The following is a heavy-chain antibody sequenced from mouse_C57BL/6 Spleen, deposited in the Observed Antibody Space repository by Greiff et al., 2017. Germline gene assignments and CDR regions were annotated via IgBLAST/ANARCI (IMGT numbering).Heavy chain of an antibody. V-gene: IGHV1-82*01. CDR2: IYPGDGDT. CDR3: ARNSSGWYYAMCC. J-gene: IGHJ4*01. CDR1: GYAFSSSW. Sequence: QVQLKQSGPELVKPGASVKISCKASGYAFSSSWMNWVKQRPGKGLEWIGRIYPGDGDTNYNGKFKGKATLTADKSSSTAYMQLSSLTSEDSAVYFCARNSSGWYYAMCCRGKRTSVTVST. D-gene: IGHD3-2*02.